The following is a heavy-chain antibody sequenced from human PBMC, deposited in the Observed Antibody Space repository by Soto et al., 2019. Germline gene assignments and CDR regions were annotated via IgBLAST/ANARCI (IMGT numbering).Heavy chain of an antibody. Sequence: GSLRVSFSAYGFQLQSDDMFWVRQAPGNGPELVSFVSTIGGRMEYSDVVRGRFTISRDNGENTLSLQMNSLAVDDTAVYYWVRTGYETGWCYDQWGQGTLVTASS. CDR2: VSTIGGRM. CDR3: VRTGYETGWCYDQ. CDR1: GFQLQSDD. V-gene: IGHV3-23*01. D-gene: IGHD6-19*01. J-gene: IGHJ4*02.